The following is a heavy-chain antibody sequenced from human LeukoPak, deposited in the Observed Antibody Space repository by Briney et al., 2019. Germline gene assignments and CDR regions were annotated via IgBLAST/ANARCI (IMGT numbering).Heavy chain of an antibody. CDR2: ITSRSSYI. CDR3: ARAARPYYDSSDYYSS. Sequence: GGSLRLSCAASGFTFSSYSMNWVRQAPGKGLEWVSSITSRSSYIYYADSAKGRFTISRDNAKNSLYLQMNSLRAEDTAVYYCARAARPYYDSSDYYSSWGQGTLVTASS. D-gene: IGHD3-22*01. J-gene: IGHJ5*02. V-gene: IGHV3-21*01. CDR1: GFTFSSYS.